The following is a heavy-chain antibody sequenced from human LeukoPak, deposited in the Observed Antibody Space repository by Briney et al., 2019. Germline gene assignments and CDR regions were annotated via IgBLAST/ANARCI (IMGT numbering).Heavy chain of an antibody. CDR3: ASGSTVDIVATIKGVLWDY. CDR1: GFTFSSYA. V-gene: IGHV3-30*04. Sequence: QSGGPLRLSCAASGFTFSSYAMSWVRQAPGKGLEWVAVISYDGSNKYYADSVKGRFTISRDNSKNTLYLQMNSLRAEDTAVYYCASGSTVDIVATIKGVLWDYWGQGTLVTVSS. CDR2: ISYDGSNK. J-gene: IGHJ4*02. D-gene: IGHD5-12*01.